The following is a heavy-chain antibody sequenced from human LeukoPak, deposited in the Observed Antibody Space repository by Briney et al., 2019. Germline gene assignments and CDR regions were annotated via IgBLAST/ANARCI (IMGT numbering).Heavy chain of an antibody. D-gene: IGHD6-13*01. CDR3: ARGAGRGGYYFDY. V-gene: IGHV3-48*02. CDR1: GFTFSRYS. J-gene: IGHJ4*02. CDR2: ISGSSSTI. Sequence: GGSLRLSCAASGFTFSRYSKNWVRQAPGKGLEWVSYISGSSSTIYYADSVKGRFTISRDNAKNSLYLQMNSLRDEDTAVYYCARGAGRGGYYFDYWGQGTLVSVSS.